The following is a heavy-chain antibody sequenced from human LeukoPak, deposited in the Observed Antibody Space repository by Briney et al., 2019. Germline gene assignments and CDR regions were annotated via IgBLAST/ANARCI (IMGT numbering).Heavy chain of an antibody. CDR2: IYYSGST. D-gene: IGHD4-23*01. CDR3: ARVGWQPFDY. Sequence: SETLSLTCAVYRGSFSSYYWGWIRQPPGKGLEWIGSIYYSGSTYYNPSLKSRVTISVDTSKNQFSLQLNSVTPEDTAVYYCARVGWQPFDYWGQGTLVTVSS. CDR1: RGSFSSYY. J-gene: IGHJ4*02. V-gene: IGHV4-34*01.